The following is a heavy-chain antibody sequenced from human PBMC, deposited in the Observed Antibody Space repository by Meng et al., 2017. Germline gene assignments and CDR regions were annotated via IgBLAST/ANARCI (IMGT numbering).Heavy chain of an antibody. V-gene: IGHV3-9*01. J-gene: IGHJ4*02. D-gene: IGHD3-10*01. CDR2: ISWNSGTI. CDR3: AKVEYKSGAYYFDY. CDR1: GFTFDEYA. Sequence: GGSLRLSCAASGFTFDEYAMQWIRQAPGKGLEWVSGISWNSGTIGYADSVKGRFTISRDNAKNSLYLQMNSLRPEDTALYYCAKVEYKSGAYYFDYWGKGTLVTVSS.